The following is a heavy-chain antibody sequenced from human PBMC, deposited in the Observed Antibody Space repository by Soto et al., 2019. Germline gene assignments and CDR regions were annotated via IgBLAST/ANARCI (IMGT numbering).Heavy chain of an antibody. Sequence: PSETRSLTWTLYGASVNRASCSWIWIRQPPGKGLEWIGFIYYSGSTKYNPSLKSRVTISLDTSKNQFSLNLTSVTAADTAVYYCTRATSGYYPNYWGQGTLVTVSS. J-gene: IGHJ4*02. V-gene: IGHV4-61*01. CDR2: IYYSGST. D-gene: IGHD3-22*01. CDR3: TRATSGYYPNY. CDR1: GASVNRASCS.